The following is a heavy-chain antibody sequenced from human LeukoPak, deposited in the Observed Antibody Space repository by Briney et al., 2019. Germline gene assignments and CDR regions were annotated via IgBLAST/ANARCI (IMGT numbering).Heavy chain of an antibody. Sequence: GGSLRLSCAASGFTLSDYYMNWVRQPPGKGLEWVGRTSYKANSYTTDYAASVKGRFTISRDDSKKSVFLQMNRLKTEDTAVYYCVRPSYYDSSGYSLDSFDIWGQGTMVTV. J-gene: IGHJ3*02. CDR1: GFTLSDYY. D-gene: IGHD3-22*01. V-gene: IGHV3-72*01. CDR3: VRPSYYDSSGYSLDSFDI. CDR2: TSYKANSYTT.